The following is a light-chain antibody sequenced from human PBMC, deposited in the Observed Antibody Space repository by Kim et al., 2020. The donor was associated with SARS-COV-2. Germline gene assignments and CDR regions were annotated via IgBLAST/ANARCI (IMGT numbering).Light chain of an antibody. CDR1: SGDIGGYNY. J-gene: IGLJ2*01. V-gene: IGLV2-14*01. CDR2: EVT. CDR3: ISYTYTNTLL. Sequence: GQSITISCTGTSGDIGGYNYVSWYQQHPDKAPNLLIFEVTERPAGISNRFSGSKSGNTASLTISGLQAEDEAHYYCISYTYTNTLLIGGGTQLTVL.